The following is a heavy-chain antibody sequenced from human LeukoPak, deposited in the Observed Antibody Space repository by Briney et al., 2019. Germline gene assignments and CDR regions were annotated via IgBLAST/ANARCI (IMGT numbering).Heavy chain of an antibody. D-gene: IGHD1-1*01. CDR2: IIPIFGTA. CDR1: GGTFSSYA. J-gene: IGHJ4*02. V-gene: IGHV1-69*13. CDR3: ATDYQTTGTTMYYFDY. Sequence: SVKVSCKASGGTFSSYAISWVRQAPGQGLEWMGGIIPIFGTANYAQKFQGRVTITADESTSTAYMELSSLRSEDTAVYYCATDYQTTGTTMYYFDYWGQGTLVTASS.